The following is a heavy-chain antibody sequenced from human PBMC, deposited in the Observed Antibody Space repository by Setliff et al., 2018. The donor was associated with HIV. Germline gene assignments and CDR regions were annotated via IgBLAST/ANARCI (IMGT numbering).Heavy chain of an antibody. D-gene: IGHD6-19*01. CDR2: ISSSSSTI. Sequence: PGGSLRLSCAASGFTFSTYSMNWVRQAPGKGLEWVSYISSSSSTIYYADSVKGRFTISRDNAKNSLYLQMNSLRAEDTAVCYCARCLYSSGWYPGYYYYYMDVWGKGTTVTVSS. J-gene: IGHJ6*03. V-gene: IGHV3-48*01. CDR3: ARCLYSSGWYPGYYYYYMDV. CDR1: GFTFSTYS.